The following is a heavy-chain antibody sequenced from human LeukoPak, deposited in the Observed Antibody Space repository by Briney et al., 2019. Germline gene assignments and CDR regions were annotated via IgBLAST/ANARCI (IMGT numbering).Heavy chain of an antibody. CDR1: GFTVSSNF. CDR2: IYGGGST. J-gene: IGHJ4*02. D-gene: IGHD3-10*01. V-gene: IGHV3-53*01. Sequence: GGSLRLSCAASGFTVSSNFMSWVRQAPGKGLEWVSVIYGGGSTYYADSVKGRFTISRDTSKNTLHLQMNSLRAEDTAVYYCATWAGGWYGEDSWGQGTLVTVSS. CDR3: ATWAGGWYGEDS.